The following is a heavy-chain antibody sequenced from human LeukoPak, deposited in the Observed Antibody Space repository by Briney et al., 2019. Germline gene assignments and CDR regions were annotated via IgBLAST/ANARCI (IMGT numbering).Heavy chain of an antibody. Sequence: GGSLRLSCAASGFTFSSYSMNWVRQAPGKGLEWVSSISSSSSYIYYADSVKGRFTISRDNAKNSLYLQMNSLGAEDTAVYYCARESRLRFLEWLPSANFYMDVWGKGTTVTVSS. CDR2: ISSSSSYI. CDR3: ARESRLRFLEWLPSANFYMDV. CDR1: GFTFSSYS. D-gene: IGHD3-3*01. V-gene: IGHV3-21*01. J-gene: IGHJ6*03.